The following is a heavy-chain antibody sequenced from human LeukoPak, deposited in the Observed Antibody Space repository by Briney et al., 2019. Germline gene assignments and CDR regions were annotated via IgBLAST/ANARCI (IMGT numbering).Heavy chain of an antibody. CDR3: ARGAPIAVAGRSFDY. CDR2: IRYDGSNK. J-gene: IGHJ4*02. V-gene: IGHV3-30*02. Sequence: GGSLRLSCAASGFIFSSFGMHWVRQAPGKGLEWVAFIRYDGSNKYYADSVKGRFTISRDNSKNTLYLQMNSLRADDTAVYYCARGAPIAVAGRSFDYWGQGTPVTVSS. CDR1: GFIFSSFG. D-gene: IGHD6-19*01.